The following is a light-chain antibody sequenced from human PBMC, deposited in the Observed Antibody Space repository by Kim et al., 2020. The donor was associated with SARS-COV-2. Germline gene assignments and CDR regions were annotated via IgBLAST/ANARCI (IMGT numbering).Light chain of an antibody. CDR2: YDS. CDR3: QVWDSSSDHPGV. CDR1: NIGSKS. Sequence: SYELTQPPSVSVAPGKTARITCGGNNIGSKSVHWYQQKPGQAPVLVIYYDSDRPSGIPERFSGSNSGNTVTLTISRVEAGDEADYYCQVWDSSSDHPGVFGGGTKLTVL. J-gene: IGLJ3*02. V-gene: IGLV3-21*04.